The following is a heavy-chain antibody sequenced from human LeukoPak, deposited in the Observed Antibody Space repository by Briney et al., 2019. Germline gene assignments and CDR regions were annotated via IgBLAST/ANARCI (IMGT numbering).Heavy chain of an antibody. CDR2: IYYSGST. D-gene: IGHD6-19*01. CDR1: GGSISSYY. J-gene: IGHJ6*02. V-gene: IGHV4-59*01. Sequence: SETLSLTRTVSGGSISSYYWSWIRQPPGKGLEWIGYIYYSGSTNYNPSLKSRVTISVDTSKNQFSLKLSSVTAADTAVYYCARDGGWGSPAYYYYGMDVWGQGTTVTVSS. CDR3: ARDGGWGSPAYYYYGMDV.